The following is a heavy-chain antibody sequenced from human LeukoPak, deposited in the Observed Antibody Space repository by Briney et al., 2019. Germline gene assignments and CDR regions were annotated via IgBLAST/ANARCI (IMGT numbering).Heavy chain of an antibody. Sequence: SETLSLTCTVSGGSISSSSAYWGWIRQPPGKGLEWIGSTYYSKNTYYNPSLKSRVTISADTSKNQFSLTLGSVRATDTAVYYCVSPRGFSYGYFDYWGQGTLVTVSS. CDR3: VSPRGFSYGYFDY. J-gene: IGHJ4*02. V-gene: IGHV4-39*01. D-gene: IGHD5-18*01. CDR2: TYYSKNT. CDR1: GGSISSSSAY.